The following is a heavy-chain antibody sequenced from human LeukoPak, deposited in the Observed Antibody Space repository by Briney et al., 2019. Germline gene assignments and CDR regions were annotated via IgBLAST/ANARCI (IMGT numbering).Heavy chain of an antibody. CDR3: ASSTVTNYYYGMDV. CDR1: GGSISNYY. V-gene: IGHV4-59*08. J-gene: IGHJ6*02. D-gene: IGHD4-17*01. Sequence: PSETLSLTCTVSGGSISNYYWSWIRQPPGKGLESIGHVYYSGSTDYNPSLKSRLTISVDNSMNQFSLKLSSVTAADTAVYYCASSTVTNYYYGMDVWGQGTTVTVSS. CDR2: VYYSGST.